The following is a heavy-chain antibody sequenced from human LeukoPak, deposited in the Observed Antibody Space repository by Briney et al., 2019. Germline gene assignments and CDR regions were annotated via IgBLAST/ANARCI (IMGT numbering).Heavy chain of an antibody. CDR1: GFPFSNYA. D-gene: IGHD3-16*02. CDR3: AKDRALGDY. J-gene: IGHJ4*02. V-gene: IGHV3-30*02. CDR2: IRYDGSNK. Sequence: GGSLRLSCAASGFPFSNYAMTWIRQAPGKGLEWVAFIRYDGSNKYYADSVKGRFTISRDNSKNTLYLQMNSLRAEDTAVYYCAKDRALGDYWGQGTLVTVSS.